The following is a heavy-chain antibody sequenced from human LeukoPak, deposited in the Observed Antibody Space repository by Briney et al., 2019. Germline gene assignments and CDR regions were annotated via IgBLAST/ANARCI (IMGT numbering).Heavy chain of an antibody. Sequence: GRSLRLSCAASGFTFSSYGMSWVRQAPGKGLEWVSAISGSGGSTYYADSVKGRFTISRDNAKNSLYLQMNSLRAEDTAVYYCARDRGYCSGGSCYGFYYYMDVWGKGTTVTVSS. CDR2: ISGSGGST. CDR1: GFTFSSYG. CDR3: ARDRGYCSGGSCYGFYYYMDV. J-gene: IGHJ6*03. D-gene: IGHD2-15*01. V-gene: IGHV3-23*01.